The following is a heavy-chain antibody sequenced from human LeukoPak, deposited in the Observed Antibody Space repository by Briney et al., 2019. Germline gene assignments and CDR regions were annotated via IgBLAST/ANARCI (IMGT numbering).Heavy chain of an antibody. CDR1: GYTFTGYY. Sequence: ASVKVSCKASGYTFTGYYMHWVRQAPGQGLEWMGWINPNSGGTNYAQKFQGRVTMTRDTSISTAYMELSRLRSDDTAVYYCARDMRVYGSGSYLGYWGQGTLVTVSS. CDR2: INPNSGGT. V-gene: IGHV1-2*02. J-gene: IGHJ4*02. D-gene: IGHD3-10*01. CDR3: ARDMRVYGSGSYLGY.